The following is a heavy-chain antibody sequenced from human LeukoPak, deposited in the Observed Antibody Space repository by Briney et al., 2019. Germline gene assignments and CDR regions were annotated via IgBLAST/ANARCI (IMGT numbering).Heavy chain of an antibody. J-gene: IGHJ4*02. CDR2: INRSGST. D-gene: IGHD3-10*01. CDR1: GGSFSGYY. V-gene: IGHV4-34*01. Sequence: SETLSLTCAVYGGSFSGYYWSWIRQPPGKGLEWIGEINRSGSTNYNPSLKSRVTISVDTSKNQFSLKLSSVTAADTAVYYCASYSMVRGVIAQNDYWGQGTLVTVSS. CDR3: ASYSMVRGVIAQNDY.